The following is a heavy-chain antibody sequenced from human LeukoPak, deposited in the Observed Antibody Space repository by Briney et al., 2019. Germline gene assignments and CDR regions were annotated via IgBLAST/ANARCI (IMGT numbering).Heavy chain of an antibody. CDR1: GYTFTSYA. V-gene: IGHV1-3*01. J-gene: IGHJ4*02. Sequence: GASVKVSCKASGYTFTSYAMHWVRQAPGQRLEWMGWINAGNGNTKYSQKFQGRVTITRDTSASTAYMELSSLRSEDTAVYYCARDRYCSGGSCYPILDYWGQGTLVTVSS. D-gene: IGHD2-15*01. CDR2: INAGNGNT. CDR3: ARDRYCSGGSCYPILDY.